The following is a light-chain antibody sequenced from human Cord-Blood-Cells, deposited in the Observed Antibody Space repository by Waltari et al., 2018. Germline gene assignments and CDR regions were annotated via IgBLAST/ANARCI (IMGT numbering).Light chain of an antibody. V-gene: IGKV3-11*01. CDR1: QSVSSY. Sequence: EIVLPQSPATLSSSPGERATLSRRASQSVSSYLAWYQQKPGQAPRLLIYDASNRATGIPARFSGSGSGTDFTLTISSLEPEDFAVYYCQQRSNWPPLTFGGGTKVEIK. CDR2: DAS. J-gene: IGKJ4*01. CDR3: QQRSNWPPLT.